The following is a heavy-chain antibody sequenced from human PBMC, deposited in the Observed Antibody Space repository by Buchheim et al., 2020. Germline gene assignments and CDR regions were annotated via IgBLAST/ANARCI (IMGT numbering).Heavy chain of an antibody. V-gene: IGHV3-7*01. CDR3: ARDVTHPIDS. J-gene: IGHJ4*02. CDR1: GFTFSDYW. CDR2: IIEDGSQQ. D-gene: IGHD2-15*01. Sequence: EVELVESGGTLVQPGGSLRLSCAASGFTFSDYWMTWVRQAPGKGLEWVANIIEDGSQQYYVDSVKGRFNLSRDNAKNSLFLQRNSLKVEDTAVYFCARDVTHPIDSWGQGTL.